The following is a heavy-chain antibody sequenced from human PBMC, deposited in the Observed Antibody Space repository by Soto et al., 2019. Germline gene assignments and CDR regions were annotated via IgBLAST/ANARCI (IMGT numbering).Heavy chain of an antibody. CDR3: ARSGLRLGELLLVLSFDP. CDR2: IYTSGST. J-gene: IGHJ5*02. CDR1: GGSISSYY. D-gene: IGHD3-16*02. Sequence: QVQLQESGPGLVKPSETLSLTCTVSGGSISSYYWSWIRQPAGKGLGWIGRIYTSGSTNYNPSLKSRVTMSVDTSKNQFSLKLSSVTAADTAVYYCARSGLRLGELLLVLSFDPWGQGTLVTVSS. V-gene: IGHV4-4*07.